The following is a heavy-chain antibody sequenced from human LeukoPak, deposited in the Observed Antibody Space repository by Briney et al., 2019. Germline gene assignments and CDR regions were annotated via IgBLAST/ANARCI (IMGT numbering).Heavy chain of an antibody. J-gene: IGHJ5*02. CDR2: IYYSGST. CDR1: GGSISSYY. V-gene: IGHV4-59*01. D-gene: IGHD3-22*01. Sequence: SETLSLTCTVSGGSISSYYWSWIRQPPGKGLEWIGYIYYSGSTNYNPSLKSRVTISVDTSKNQFSLKLSSVTAADTAVYYCARAFYDSSGYYLGFDPWGQGTLVTVSS. CDR3: ARAFYDSSGYYLGFDP.